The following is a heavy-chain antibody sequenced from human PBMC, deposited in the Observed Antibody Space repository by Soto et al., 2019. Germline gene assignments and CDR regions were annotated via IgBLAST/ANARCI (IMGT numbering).Heavy chain of an antibody. D-gene: IGHD3-10*01. J-gene: IGHJ4*02. V-gene: IGHV3-23*01. CDR1: GFTFSSYA. Sequence: GSLRLSCAASGFTFSSYAMSWVRQAPGKGLEWVSAISGSGGSTYYADSVKGRFTIARDNSKNTLYLQMNSLRAEDTAVYYCANEPRYYYGSGSYLYYWGQGTLVTVSS. CDR2: ISGSGGST. CDR3: ANEPRYYYGSGSYLYY.